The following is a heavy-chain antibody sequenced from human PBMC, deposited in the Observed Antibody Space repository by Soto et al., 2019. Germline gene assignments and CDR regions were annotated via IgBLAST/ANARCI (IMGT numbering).Heavy chain of an antibody. Sequence: QVQLQQWGAGLLKPSETLSLTCAVYGGSFSGYYWSWIRQPPGKGLEWIGEINHSGSTNYNPSLTSRATRSVDTSKNPFSLKLSSVTAAVTAVYYCARGGGGYSNYHTGMGKRRGYFDYWGQGTLVTVSS. J-gene: IGHJ4*02. D-gene: IGHD4-4*01. V-gene: IGHV4-34*01. CDR3: ARGGGGYSNYHTGMGKRRGYFDY. CDR2: INHSGST. CDR1: GGSFSGYY.